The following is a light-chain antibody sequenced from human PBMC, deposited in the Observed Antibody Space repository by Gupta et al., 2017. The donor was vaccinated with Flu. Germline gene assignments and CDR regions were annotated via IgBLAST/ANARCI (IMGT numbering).Light chain of an antibody. CDR3: QQYNSYSPIT. V-gene: IGKV1-5*03. CDR1: TSIGGC. Sequence: DIQMTQSPSTLSASVGDRVTITCRASTSIGGCLAWYQQKPGKAPKLLIYKASSLQSGVPSRFSGSGSGTEFTLTISSLQPDDFATYYCQQYNSYSPITFGQGTRLDIK. CDR2: KAS. J-gene: IGKJ5*01.